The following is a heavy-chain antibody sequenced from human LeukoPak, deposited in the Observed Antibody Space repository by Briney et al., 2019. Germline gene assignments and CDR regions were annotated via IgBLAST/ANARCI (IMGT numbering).Heavy chain of an antibody. D-gene: IGHD3-22*01. Sequence: GGSLRLSCEASGFIFSNYAMHWVRQAPGKGLEWVAVISYVGTNNYYADSVKGRFTISRDNAKNSLYLQMNSLRAEDTAVYYCARSGYFLKMRPRYFDSWGQGTLVTVSS. V-gene: IGHV3-30*04. CDR2: ISYVGTNN. CDR3: ARSGYFLKMRPRYFDS. CDR1: GFIFSNYA. J-gene: IGHJ4*02.